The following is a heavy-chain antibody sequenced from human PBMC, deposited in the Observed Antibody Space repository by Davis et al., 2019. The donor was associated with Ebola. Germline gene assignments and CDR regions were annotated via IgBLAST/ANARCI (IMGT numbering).Heavy chain of an antibody. CDR1: GGTFSSYA. CDR2: IIPILGIA. Sequence: SVKVSCKASGGTFSSYAISWVRQAPGQGLEWMGRIIPILGIANYAQKFQGRVTITADKSTSTAYMELSSLRTEDTALYYCAKDIKVAGDVYWYGAYYYYGMDVWGQGTTVTVSS. CDR3: AKDIKVAGDVYWYGAYYYYGMDV. D-gene: IGHD3-10*01. J-gene: IGHJ6*02. V-gene: IGHV1-69*04.